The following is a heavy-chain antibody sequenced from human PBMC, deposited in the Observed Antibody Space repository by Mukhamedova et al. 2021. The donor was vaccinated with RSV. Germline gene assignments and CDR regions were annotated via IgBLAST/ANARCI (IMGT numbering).Heavy chain of an antibody. J-gene: IGHJ4*02. V-gene: IGHV3-9*01. D-gene: IGHD1-14*01. Sequence: GKGRFTISRDNAKNSLYLQMNSLRAEDTALYYCTKGVNYERNTGRGGIDYWGQGTLVTVSS. CDR3: TKGVNYERNTGRGGIDY.